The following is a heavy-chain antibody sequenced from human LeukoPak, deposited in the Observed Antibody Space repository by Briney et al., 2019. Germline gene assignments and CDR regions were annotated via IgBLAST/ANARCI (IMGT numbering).Heavy chain of an antibody. CDR3: ARDRSSSSWYGLDY. CDR1: GFTFSSYG. J-gene: IGHJ4*02. V-gene: IGHV3-30*03. Sequence: HPGGSLRLSCAASGFTFSSYGMHWVRQAPGKGLEWVAVISYDGSNKYYADSVKGRFTISRDNSKNTLYLQMNSLRPEDTAIFYCARDRSSSSWYGLDYWGQGTLVTVSS. CDR2: ISYDGSNK. D-gene: IGHD6-13*01.